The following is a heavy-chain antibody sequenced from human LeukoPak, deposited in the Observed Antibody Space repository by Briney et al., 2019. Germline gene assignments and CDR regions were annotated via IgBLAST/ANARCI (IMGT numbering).Heavy chain of an antibody. D-gene: IGHD3-22*01. CDR3: ARERYYYDSAYYYVKYFDY. V-gene: IGHV3-11*01. Sequence: GGSLRLSCAASEFSFSDYYMSWIRQAPGKGLERISYISSSGSTIYYADSVKGRFTISRDNAKNSVYLQMNSLRAEDTAVYYCARERYYYDSAYYYVKYFDYWGQGTLVTVSS. J-gene: IGHJ4*02. CDR1: EFSFSDYY. CDR2: ISSSGSTI.